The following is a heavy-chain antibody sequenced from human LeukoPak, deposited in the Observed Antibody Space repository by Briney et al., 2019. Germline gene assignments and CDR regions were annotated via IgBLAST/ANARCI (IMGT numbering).Heavy chain of an antibody. J-gene: IGHJ5*02. CDR3: ARQRVRGVHTGGWLDP. CDR2: IYYSGST. V-gene: IGHV4-39*01. D-gene: IGHD3-10*01. Sequence: PSETLSLTCAVSGGSISSSSYYWGWIRQPPGKGLEWMGTIYYSGSTNYNPSLKSRVTISVDTSKNQFSLKLSSVTAADTAVYYCARQRVRGVHTGGWLDPWGQGTLVTVSS. CDR1: GGSISSSSYY.